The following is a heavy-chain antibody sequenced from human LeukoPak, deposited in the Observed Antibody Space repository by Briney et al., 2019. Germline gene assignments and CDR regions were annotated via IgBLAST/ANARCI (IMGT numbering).Heavy chain of an antibody. D-gene: IGHD4-23*01. V-gene: IGHV3-23*01. CDR1: GFTFSSYA. Sequence: PGGSLRLSCAASGFTFSSYAMSWVRQAPGKGLEWVSAISGSGGSTYYADSVKGRFTISRDNSKNTLYPQMNSLRAEDTAVYYCARGDYGGNSVPCDYWGQGTLVTVSS. CDR2: ISGSGGST. CDR3: ARGDYGGNSVPCDY. J-gene: IGHJ4*02.